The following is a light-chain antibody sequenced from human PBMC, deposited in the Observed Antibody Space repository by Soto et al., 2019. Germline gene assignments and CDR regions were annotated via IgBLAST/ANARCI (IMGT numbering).Light chain of an antibody. CDR3: QQYGRSPLT. Sequence: EIVLTQSPGTLSLSPGERATLSCRASQSLSSTYLAWYQQKPGQAPRVLIYGASSRATGIPDRFSGSGSGTDVTLTITRLEPEDFAIYYRQQYGRSPLTFGGGTRVQIK. J-gene: IGKJ4*01. CDR2: GAS. CDR1: QSLSSTY. V-gene: IGKV3-20*01.